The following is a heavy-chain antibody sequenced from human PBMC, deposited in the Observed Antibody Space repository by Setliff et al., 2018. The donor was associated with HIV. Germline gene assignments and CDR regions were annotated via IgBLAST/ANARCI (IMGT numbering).Heavy chain of an antibody. CDR1: GYIFTDYY. CDR3: ARMKTETAAYFYSYMDV. D-gene: IGHD2-21*02. V-gene: IGHV1-18*04. J-gene: IGHJ6*03. CDR2: ISAYHINT. Sequence: ASVKVSCKASGYIFTDYYMHWVRQAPGQGLEWMGWISAYHINTKYAQEFQGRATMTTDTSTNTAYMELRSLRSVDSAVYYCARMKTETAAYFYSYMDVWGKGTTVTV.